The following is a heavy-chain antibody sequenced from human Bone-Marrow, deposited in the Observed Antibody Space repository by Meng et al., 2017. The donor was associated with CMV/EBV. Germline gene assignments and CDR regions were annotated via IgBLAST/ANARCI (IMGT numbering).Heavy chain of an antibody. CDR2: IYPGDSDT. Sequence: KVSCKGSGYSFTSYWIGWVRQMPGKGLEWMGIIYPGDSDTRYSPSFQGQVPISADKSIGTAYLQWSSLKASDTAMYYCARHSYCSSTSCYISYWGQGTLVTVSS. V-gene: IGHV5-51*01. J-gene: IGHJ4*02. CDR1: GYSFTSYW. CDR3: ARHSYCSSTSCYISY. D-gene: IGHD2-2*02.